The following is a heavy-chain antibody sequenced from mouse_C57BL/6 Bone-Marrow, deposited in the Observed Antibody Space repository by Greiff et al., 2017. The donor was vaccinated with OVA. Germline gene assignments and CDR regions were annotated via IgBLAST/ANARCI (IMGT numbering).Heavy chain of an antibody. V-gene: IGHV1-15*01. J-gene: IGHJ4*01. CDR2: IDPETGGT. CDR1: GYTFTDYE. Sequence: QVHVKQSGAELVRPGASVTLSCKASGYTFTDYEMHWVKQTPVHGLEWIGAIDPETGGTAYNQKFKGKAILTADKSSSTAYMELRSLTSEDSAVYYCTRWGFYAMDYWGQGTSVTVSS. CDR3: TRWGFYAMDY.